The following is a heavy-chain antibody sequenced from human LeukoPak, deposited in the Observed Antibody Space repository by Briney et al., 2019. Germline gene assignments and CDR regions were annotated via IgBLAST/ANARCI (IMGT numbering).Heavy chain of an antibody. V-gene: IGHV3-43*01. CDR2: INWEGSST. J-gene: IGHJ6*03. CDR1: GFSFDDYT. D-gene: IGHD2-21*01. Sequence: LSGGSLRLSCAASGFSFDDYTMHCVRQSPGKGLEWVPPINWEGSSTFYADSVKGRFTISRDNSKNSLYLQMNSLRIEDTGLYFCSRSGVVVVATGGNYMDVWGKGTTVTVSS. CDR3: SRSGVVVVATGGNYMDV.